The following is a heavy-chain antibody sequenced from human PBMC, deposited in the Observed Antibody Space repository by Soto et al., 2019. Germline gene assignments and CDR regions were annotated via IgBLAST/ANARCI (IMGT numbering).Heavy chain of an antibody. CDR1: GFTFSSYS. CDR2: ISSSSSTI. D-gene: IGHD3-10*01. Sequence: EVQLVESGGGLVQPGGSLRLSCAASGFTFSSYSMNWVRQAPGKGLEWVSYISSSSSTIYYADSVKGRFTTSRDNAKNSLYLQMNSLRAEDTAVYYCAREAMVRGLNWFDPWGQGTLVTVSS. J-gene: IGHJ5*02. CDR3: AREAMVRGLNWFDP. V-gene: IGHV3-48*01.